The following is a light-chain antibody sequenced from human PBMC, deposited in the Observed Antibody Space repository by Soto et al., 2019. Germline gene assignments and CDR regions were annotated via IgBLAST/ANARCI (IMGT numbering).Light chain of an antibody. V-gene: IGKV1-39*01. Sequence: DIQMTQSPSSLSASVGDRVIITCRASPSISSYLNWYQQKPGKAPKLLIYSTSSLQSGVPSRFSGSESVTDFTLPISSLQPEYYATYYYQQSYSTPWTFGQGTKVEIK. CDR3: QQSYSTPWT. CDR1: PSISSY. CDR2: STS. J-gene: IGKJ1*01.